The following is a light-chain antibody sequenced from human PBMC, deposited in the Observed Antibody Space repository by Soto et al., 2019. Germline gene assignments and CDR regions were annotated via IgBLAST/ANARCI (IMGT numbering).Light chain of an antibody. CDR3: RSYDGSLSVV. Sequence: QSVLTQPPSVSGAPGQTVTISCTGSNSNIGAGNDVPWYQQLPGKAPKLIIYGNSNRPSGVPDRFSGSKSGTSASLAISGLQAEDEADYYCRSYDGSLSVVFGGGTQVTVL. CDR2: GNS. CDR1: NSNIGAGND. J-gene: IGLJ2*01. V-gene: IGLV1-40*01.